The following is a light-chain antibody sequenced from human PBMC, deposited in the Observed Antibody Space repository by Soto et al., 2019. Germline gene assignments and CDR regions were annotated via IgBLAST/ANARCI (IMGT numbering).Light chain of an antibody. V-gene: IGLV2-14*01. J-gene: IGLJ3*02. Sequence: QSALTQPASVSGSPGQTITISCTGSSSDVGGYNYVSWYQQHPGKAPKLMIYEVNKRPSGVSNRFSGSKSGNTASLTISGLQDEDEADYYCSSFTSSSTQVLGGGTKLTVL. CDR2: EVN. CDR1: SSDVGGYNY. CDR3: SSFTSSSTQV.